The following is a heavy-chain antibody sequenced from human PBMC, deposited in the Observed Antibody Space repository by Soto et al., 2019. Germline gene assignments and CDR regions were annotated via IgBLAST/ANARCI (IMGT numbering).Heavy chain of an antibody. V-gene: IGHV3-30-3*01. J-gene: IGHJ4*02. CDR2: ISYDGSNK. Sequence: GGSLRLSCAASGFTFSSYAMHWVRQAPGKGLEWVAVISYDGSNKYYADSVKGRFTISRDNSKNTLYLQMNSLRAADTAVYYCARDLQQNWGQGTLVTVSS. D-gene: IGHD6-13*01. CDR3: ARDLQQN. CDR1: GFTFSSYA.